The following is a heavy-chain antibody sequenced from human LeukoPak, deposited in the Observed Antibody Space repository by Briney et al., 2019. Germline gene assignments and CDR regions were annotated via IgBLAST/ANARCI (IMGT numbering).Heavy chain of an antibody. Sequence: SETLSPTCTVSGGSISSYYWSWIRQPPGKGLEWIGYIYYSGSTNYNPSLKSRVTISVDTSKNQFSLKLSSVTAADTAVYYCAAFVYSSSSFDYWGQGTLVTVSS. V-gene: IGHV4-59*01. CDR2: IYYSGST. CDR1: GGSISSYY. CDR3: AAFVYSSSSFDY. J-gene: IGHJ4*02. D-gene: IGHD6-6*01.